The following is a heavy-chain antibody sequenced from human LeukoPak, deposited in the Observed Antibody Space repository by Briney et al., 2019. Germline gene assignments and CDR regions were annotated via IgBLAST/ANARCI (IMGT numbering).Heavy chain of an antibody. D-gene: IGHD3-16*01. V-gene: IGHV3-23*01. Sequence: GGSLRLSCAASGLTFSRFSMNWVRQAPGKGLEWVSAISGSGGSTYYADSVKGRFTISRDNSKNTLYLQMNSLRAEDTAVYYCAKGDGSFDYWGQGTLVTVSS. CDR1: GLTFSRFS. CDR2: ISGSGGST. J-gene: IGHJ4*02. CDR3: AKGDGSFDY.